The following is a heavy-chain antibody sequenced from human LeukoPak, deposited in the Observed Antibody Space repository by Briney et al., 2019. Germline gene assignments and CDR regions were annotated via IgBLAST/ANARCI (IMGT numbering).Heavy chain of an antibody. V-gene: IGHV4-39*01. J-gene: IGHJ5*02. CDR2: SYYSGST. D-gene: IGHD4-17*01. CDR1: GGSISSSSYY. Sequence: SETLSLTCTVSGGSISSSSYYWGWIRQPPGKGLEWIGSSYYSGSTYYNPSLKSRVTISVDTSKNQFSLKLSSVTAADTALYYCARLARGGDYEAWFDPWGQGTLVTVSS. CDR3: ARLARGGDYEAWFDP.